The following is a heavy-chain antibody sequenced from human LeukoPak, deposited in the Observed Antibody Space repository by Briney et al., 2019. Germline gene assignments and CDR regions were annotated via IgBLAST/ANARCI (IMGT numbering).Heavy chain of an antibody. CDR3: AKDQRSGSSRGNYYGMDV. J-gene: IGHJ6*02. CDR2: ISGSGDNT. V-gene: IGHV3-23*01. D-gene: IGHD6-13*01. Sequence: GGSLRLSCAASGFTFSSYSMNWVRQAPGKGLEWVSAISGSGDNTYYADSVKGRFTISRDNSKNTLYLQMNSLRAEDTAVYYCAKDQRSGSSRGNYYGMDVWGQGTTVTVSS. CDR1: GFTFSSYS.